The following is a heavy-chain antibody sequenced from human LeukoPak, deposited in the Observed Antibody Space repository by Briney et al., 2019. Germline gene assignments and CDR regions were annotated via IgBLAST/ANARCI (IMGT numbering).Heavy chain of an antibody. D-gene: IGHD1-1*01. CDR2: INSGGGVT. Sequence: PGGSLRLFCAASGFIFSVFGMTWVRQPPGKGLEWVSAINSGGGVTYYADSVKGRFTISRDNSENTLFLQMDSLRAEDTAVYFCASSMGFWNDESTSITDWGQGTQVTVSS. V-gene: IGHV3-23*01. CDR1: GFIFSVFG. J-gene: IGHJ4*02. CDR3: ASSMGFWNDESTSITD.